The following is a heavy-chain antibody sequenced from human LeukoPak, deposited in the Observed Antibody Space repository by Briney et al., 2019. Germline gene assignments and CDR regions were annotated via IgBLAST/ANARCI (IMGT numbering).Heavy chain of an antibody. CDR3: ATDLSYYYGMDV. V-gene: IGHV1-69*05. CDR2: IIPMFDTP. Sequence: APVKVSCKASGGTFSSYAISWVRQAPGQGLEWMGGIIPMFDTPNYAQKFQGRVTITRDTSASTAYMELNSLRSEDTAVYYCATDLSYYYGMDVWGQGTTVTVSS. D-gene: IGHD2/OR15-2a*01. J-gene: IGHJ6*02. CDR1: GGTFSSYA.